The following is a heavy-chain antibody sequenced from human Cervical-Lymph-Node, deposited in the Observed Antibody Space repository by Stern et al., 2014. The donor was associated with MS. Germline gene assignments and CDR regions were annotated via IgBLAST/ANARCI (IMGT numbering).Heavy chain of an antibody. Sequence: QVQLQESGPGLVKPSQTLSLTCTVSGGSISSGGYYWGWIRQHPGKGLEXIGYIYCSGSTYYNPSLKSRVTISVDTSKNQFSLKLSSVTAADTAVYYCARGSGIAAAGTAYWGQGTLVTVSS. J-gene: IGHJ4*02. D-gene: IGHD6-13*01. CDR2: IYCSGST. CDR1: GGSISSGGYY. CDR3: ARGSGIAAAGTAY. V-gene: IGHV4-31*03.